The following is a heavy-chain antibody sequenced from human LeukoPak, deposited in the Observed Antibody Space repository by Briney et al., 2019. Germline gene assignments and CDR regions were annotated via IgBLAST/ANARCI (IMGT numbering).Heavy chain of an antibody. CDR1: GFTFSSYA. CDR2: ISVSGGST. D-gene: IGHD2-2*02. Sequence: PGGSLRLSCAASGFTFSSYALSWVRQAPGKGLEWVSAISVSGGSTYFADSVKGRFTISRDNSKNTLYLQMNSLRAEDTALYYCARGKYPYSLDVWGQGTTVSVSS. CDR3: ARGKYPYSLDV. V-gene: IGHV3-23*01. J-gene: IGHJ6*02.